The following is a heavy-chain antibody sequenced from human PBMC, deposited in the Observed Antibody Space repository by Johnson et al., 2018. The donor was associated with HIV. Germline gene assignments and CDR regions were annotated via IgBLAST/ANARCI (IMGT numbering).Heavy chain of an antibody. J-gene: IGHJ3*02. CDR3: ASGGWLDGAFDI. V-gene: IGHV3-30*03. CDR2: ISYDGSNK. CDR1: GFTFSSYG. D-gene: IGHD6-19*01. Sequence: QVQLVESGGGVVQPGRSLRLSCAASGFTFSSYGMHWVRQAPGKGLEWVAVISYDGSNKYYADSVKGRFTISRDNSKNTLYLQMNSLRAEDTAVYYCASGGWLDGAFDIWGQGTMVTVSS.